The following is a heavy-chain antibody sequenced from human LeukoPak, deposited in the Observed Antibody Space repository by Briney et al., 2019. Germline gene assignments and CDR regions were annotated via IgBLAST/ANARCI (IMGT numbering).Heavy chain of an antibody. D-gene: IGHD6-6*01. CDR1: CGSLSSGDYF. Sequence: PSETPSPTRTVSCGSLSSGDYFWSWIRQPRRKGPGWVGDIYYSGSTYYNPSLKSRVTISVDTSKNQFSLKLSSVTAADTAVYYCARASFIAAPPGRGMDVWGQGTTVTVSS. V-gene: IGHV4-30-4*01. J-gene: IGHJ6*02. CDR3: ARASFIAAPPGRGMDV. CDR2: IYYSGST.